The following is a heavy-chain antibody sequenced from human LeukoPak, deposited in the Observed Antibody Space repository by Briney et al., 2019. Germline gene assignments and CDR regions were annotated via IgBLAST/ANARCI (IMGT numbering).Heavy chain of an antibody. V-gene: IGHV3-21*01. D-gene: IGHD6-6*01. CDR2: ISSGGSHI. J-gene: IGHJ4*02. CDR3: ARDPPYSGSHASATYIDY. Sequence: GGSLRLSCAASGFMFSSNWMSWVRLAPGKGLEWVSSISSGGSHIYYADSVKGRFTISRDNAKNSLCLQMNSLRAEDTAVYYCARDPPYSGSHASATYIDYWGQGTLVTVSS. CDR1: GFMFSSNW.